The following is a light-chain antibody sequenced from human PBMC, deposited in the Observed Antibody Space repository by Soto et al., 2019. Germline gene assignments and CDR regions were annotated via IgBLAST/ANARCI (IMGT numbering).Light chain of an antibody. CDR2: GNS. J-gene: IGLJ1*01. CDR1: SSNIGAGFD. Sequence: QSVLTQPPSVSGAPGQRVTISCTGTSSNIGAGFDVHWYQHLPGTAPKLLIYGNSNRPSGVPDRFSGSKSGTSASLAITGLQADDEADYYCQSYDSSRSGFVFGTGTKVTVL. V-gene: IGLV1-40*01. CDR3: QSYDSSRSGFV.